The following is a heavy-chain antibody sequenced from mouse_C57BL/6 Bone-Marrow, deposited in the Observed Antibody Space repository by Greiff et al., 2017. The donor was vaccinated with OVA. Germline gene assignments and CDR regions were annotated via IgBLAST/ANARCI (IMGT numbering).Heavy chain of an antibody. D-gene: IGHD1-1*01. J-gene: IGHJ2*01. CDR3: ARDYYYYGSSYEGDY. CDR1: GFNIKDYY. CDR2: IDPEDGET. V-gene: IGHV14-2*01. Sequence: EVKVVESGAELVKPGASVKLSCTASGFNIKDYYMHWVKQRPEQGLEWIGRIDPEDGETKYAPKFQGKATITADTSSNTAYLQLSSLTSEDTAVYYCARDYYYYGSSYEGDYWGQGTTLTVSS.